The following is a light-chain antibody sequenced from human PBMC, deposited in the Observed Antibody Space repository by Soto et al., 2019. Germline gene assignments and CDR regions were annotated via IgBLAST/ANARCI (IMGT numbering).Light chain of an antibody. Sequence: QSVLTQPPSASETPGQRVNISCSGSSSNIGSNTLNWYQQLPGTAPKLLIYTNNQRPSGVPDRFSGSKSGTSASLVISGLQSEDEADYYCAAWDDSMNDAVFGGGTKLTVL. CDR3: AAWDDSMNDAV. J-gene: IGLJ7*01. CDR1: SSNIGSNT. CDR2: TNN. V-gene: IGLV1-44*01.